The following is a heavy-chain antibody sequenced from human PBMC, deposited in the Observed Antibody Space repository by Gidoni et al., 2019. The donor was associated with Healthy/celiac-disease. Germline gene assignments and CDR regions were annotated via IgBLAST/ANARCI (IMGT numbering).Heavy chain of an antibody. V-gene: IGHV1-18*01. CDR1: GYTFTSYG. Sequence: QVQLVQSGAEVKKPGASVKVSCKASGYTFTSYGISWVRQAPGQGLEWMGWISAYNGNTNYAQKLQGRVTMTTDTSTSTAYMELRSLRSDDTAVYYCARAPLYDSSGYYYVPANWYFDLWGRGTLVTVSS. D-gene: IGHD3-22*01. CDR2: ISAYNGNT. J-gene: IGHJ2*01. CDR3: ARAPLYDSSGYYYVPANWYFDL.